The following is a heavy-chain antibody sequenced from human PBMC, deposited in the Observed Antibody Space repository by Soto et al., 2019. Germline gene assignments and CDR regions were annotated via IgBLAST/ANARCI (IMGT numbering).Heavy chain of an antibody. D-gene: IGHD2-21*01. J-gene: IGHJ5*02. CDR3: VGLWHDTGDFYYSFDL. V-gene: IGHV4-39*01. Sequence: PSETLSLTCTVSGGSISNRDYYWGWIRQPPGEGLEWIGSIYYTGTTFYNPSLKSRVTMSVDTSKDQFSLRLDSVTASDTSLYYCVGLWHDTGDFYYSFDLWGQGALVTVSS. CDR1: GGSISNRDYY. CDR2: IYYTGTT.